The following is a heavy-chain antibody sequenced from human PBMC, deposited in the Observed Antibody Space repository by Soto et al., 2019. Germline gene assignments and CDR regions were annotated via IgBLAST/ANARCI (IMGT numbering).Heavy chain of an antibody. CDR2: INHSGST. CDR3: ARGGYLIWVVTANNWFDP. V-gene: IGHV4-34*01. Sequence: SVTLSLTCAVYGGSFSGYYWSWIRQPPGKGLEWIGEINHSGSTNYNPSLKSRVTISVDTSKNQFSLKLSSVTAADTAVYYCARGGYLIWVVTANNWFDPWGQGSLVT. J-gene: IGHJ5*02. CDR1: GGSFSGYY. D-gene: IGHD2-21*02.